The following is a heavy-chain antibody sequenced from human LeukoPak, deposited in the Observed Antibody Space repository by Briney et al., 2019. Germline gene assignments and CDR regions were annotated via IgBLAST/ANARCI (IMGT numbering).Heavy chain of an antibody. Sequence: PGGSLRLSCAASGFTFSSYAMSWVRQAPGKGLEWVPAISGSGGSTYYADSVKGRFTISRDNAKSSLFLQMSSLRAEDTALYYCARDSVVPPTGYMDVWGKGTTVTVSS. CDR3: ARDSVVPPTGYMDV. CDR1: GFTFSSYA. CDR2: ISGSGGST. V-gene: IGHV3-23*01. J-gene: IGHJ6*03. D-gene: IGHD2-2*01.